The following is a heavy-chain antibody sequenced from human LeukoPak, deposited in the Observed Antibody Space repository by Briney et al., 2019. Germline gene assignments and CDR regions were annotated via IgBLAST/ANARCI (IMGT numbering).Heavy chain of an antibody. CDR3: ARIMSLYYDSSGYYQY. J-gene: IGHJ4*02. CDR1: GFTVSSNY. Sequence: GGSLRLSCAASGFTVSSNYMSWVRQAPGKGLERVSVIYSGGSTYYADSVKGRFTISRDNSKNTLYLQMNSLRAEDTAVYYCARIMSLYYDSSGYYQYWGQGTLVTVSS. CDR2: IYSGGST. V-gene: IGHV3-66*01. D-gene: IGHD3-22*01.